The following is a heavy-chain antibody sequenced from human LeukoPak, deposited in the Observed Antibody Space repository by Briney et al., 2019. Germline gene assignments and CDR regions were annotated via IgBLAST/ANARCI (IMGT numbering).Heavy chain of an antibody. Sequence: PSETLSLTCAVYGGSFSGYYWSWIRQPPGKGLEWIGEINHSGSTNYNPSLKSRVTISVDTSKNQFSLKLSSVTAADTAVYYCARVPGYYYGMDVWGQGTTVTVSS. CDR1: GGSFSGYY. CDR2: INHSGST. V-gene: IGHV4-34*01. CDR3: ARVPGYYYGMDV. D-gene: IGHD2-2*01. J-gene: IGHJ6*02.